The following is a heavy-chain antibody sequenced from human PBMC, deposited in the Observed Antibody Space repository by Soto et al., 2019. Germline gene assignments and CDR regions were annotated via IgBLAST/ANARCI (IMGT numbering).Heavy chain of an antibody. CDR2: IYWDDDK. CDR1: GFSLSSTRMA. D-gene: IGHD6-19*01. J-gene: IGHJ4*02. V-gene: IGHV2-5*02. CDR3: AHIVVAGLGYYFDY. Sequence: QITLKESGPTLVKPTQTLTLTCTFSGFSLSSTRMAVGWIRQPPGKALEWLALIYWDDDKRYSPFLKSRLTITTDTSKHQVVLTMSTMAPVDTARYYCAHIVVAGLGYYFDYWGQGTLVTVSS.